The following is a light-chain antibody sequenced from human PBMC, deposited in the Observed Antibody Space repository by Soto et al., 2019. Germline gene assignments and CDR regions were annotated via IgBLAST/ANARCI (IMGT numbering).Light chain of an antibody. J-gene: IGKJ1*01. CDR1: QRISTW. CDR3: QQYKSYWT. Sequence: DIQMNQSPSTLSASVGDGVTITCRASQRISTWLAWYQQKPGKATKLLIAEASSLETGVPSRFSGSGSGTEFTITINSPQPDDFATYYCQQYKSYWTFGQGTKVDIK. CDR2: EAS. V-gene: IGKV1-5*01.